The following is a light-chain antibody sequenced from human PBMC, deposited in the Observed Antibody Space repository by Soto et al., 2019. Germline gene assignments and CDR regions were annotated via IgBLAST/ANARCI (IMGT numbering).Light chain of an antibody. CDR3: QQRSNWPPYT. J-gene: IGKJ2*01. CDR2: DAS. V-gene: IGKV3-11*01. Sequence: EIVLTQSPATLSLSPGERATLSCRASQSVSSYLAWYQQKPGQAPRLLIYDASNRATGIPARFSGSGSGTXFXXXXXXXEXEDFAVYYCQQRSNWPPYTFGQGTKLEIK. CDR1: QSVSSY.